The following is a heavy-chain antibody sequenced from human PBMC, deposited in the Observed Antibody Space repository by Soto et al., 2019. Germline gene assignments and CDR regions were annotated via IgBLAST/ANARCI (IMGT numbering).Heavy chain of an antibody. CDR1: GFIFSSYA. J-gene: IGHJ6*02. CDR2: ISGNGDTT. Sequence: PGGSLRLSCSASGFIFSSYAMHWVRQAPGKGLEYVSAISGNGDTTFYADSVKGRFTISRDNSKNTLYLQMSSLRAEDTAVYYCVKDGLALRFLESLYTGDVWGQGNTVTVSS. V-gene: IGHV3-64D*06. D-gene: IGHD3-3*01. CDR3: VKDGLALRFLESLYTGDV.